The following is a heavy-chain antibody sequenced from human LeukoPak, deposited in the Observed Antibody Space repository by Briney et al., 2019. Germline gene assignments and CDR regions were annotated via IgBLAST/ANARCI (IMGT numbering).Heavy chain of an antibody. CDR3: ARSTGDYMDV. V-gene: IGHV4-59*01. J-gene: IGHJ6*03. Sequence: SETLSLTCTVSGGSMNSYYWSWIRQPPGKGLELIGYMYYSGSTNYVYNPSFKSRITISVDTSKNQFSLKLSSVTAADTAVYYCARSTGDYMDVWGNGTTVTVSS. CDR2: MYYSGST. D-gene: IGHD5/OR15-5a*01. CDR1: GGSMNSYY.